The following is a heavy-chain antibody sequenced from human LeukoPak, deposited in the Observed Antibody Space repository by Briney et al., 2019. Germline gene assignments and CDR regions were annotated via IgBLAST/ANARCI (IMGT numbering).Heavy chain of an antibody. V-gene: IGHV3-48*03. D-gene: IGHD5-18*01. CDR1: GLTFSSYE. CDR3: ARGSGYLIDY. CDR2: ITSSGSTI. Sequence: PGGSLRLSCAASGLTFSSYEMNWVRQAPGKGLEWVSCITSSGSTIYYADSVKGRFTISRDNAKNSLYLQMNSLRAEDTAVYYCARGSGYLIDYWGQGTLVTVSS. J-gene: IGHJ4*02.